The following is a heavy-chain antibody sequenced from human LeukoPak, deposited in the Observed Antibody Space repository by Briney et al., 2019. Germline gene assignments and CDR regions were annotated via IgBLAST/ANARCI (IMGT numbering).Heavy chain of an antibody. CDR2: ISSSSSYI. CDR3: ARPPSSTSFSPFDY. D-gene: IGHD2-2*01. J-gene: IGHJ4*02. Sequence: GGSLRLSCAASGFTFSSYSMNWVRQAPGKGLEWVSSISSSSSYIYYADSVKGRFTISRDNAKNSLYLQMNSLRAEDAAVYYCARPPSSTSFSPFDYWGQGTLVTVSS. CDR1: GFTFSSYS. V-gene: IGHV3-21*01.